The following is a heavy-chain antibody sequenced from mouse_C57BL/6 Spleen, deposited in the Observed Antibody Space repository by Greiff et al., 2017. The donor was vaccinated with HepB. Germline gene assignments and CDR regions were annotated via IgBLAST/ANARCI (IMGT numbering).Heavy chain of an antibody. J-gene: IGHJ2*01. CDR2: IDPSDSYT. V-gene: IGHV1-50*01. CDR3: ARGLGPGDY. CDR1: GYTFTSYW. Sequence: QVQLQQPGAELVKPGASVKLSCKASGYTFTSYWMQWVKQRPGQGLEWIGEIDPSDSYTNYTQKFKGKATLTVDTSSSTAYMQLSSLTSEDSAVYYCARGLGPGDYWGQGTTLTVSS. D-gene: IGHD4-1*01.